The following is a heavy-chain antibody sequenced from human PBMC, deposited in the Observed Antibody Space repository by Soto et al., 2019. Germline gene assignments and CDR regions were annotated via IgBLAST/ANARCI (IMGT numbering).Heavy chain of an antibody. CDR1: GGSISSSNW. CDR2: IYHSGST. Sequence: PSETLSLTCAVSGGSISSSNWWSWVRQPPGKGLEWIGEIYHSGSTNYNPSLKSRVTISVDKSKNQFSLKLSSVTAADTAVYYCAALNDYSNYVQQFDYWGQGTLVTVSS. J-gene: IGHJ4*02. D-gene: IGHD4-4*01. CDR3: AALNDYSNYVQQFDY. V-gene: IGHV4-4*02.